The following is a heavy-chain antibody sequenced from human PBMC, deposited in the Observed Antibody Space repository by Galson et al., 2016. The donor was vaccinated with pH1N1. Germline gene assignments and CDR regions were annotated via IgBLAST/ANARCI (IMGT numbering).Heavy chain of an antibody. J-gene: IGHJ5*02. CDR3: ARDVDFGELGKWFDP. V-gene: IGHV4-61*02. D-gene: IGHD3-10*01. Sequence: TLSLTCTVSGGSISSGGYYWSWIRQPAGKGLEWIGRIYTSGGTNYNPSLKSRVTISVDTSKNQFSLKLSSVTAADTAVYYCARDVDFGELGKWFDPWGQGTLVTVSS. CDR2: IYTSGGT. CDR1: GGSISSGGYY.